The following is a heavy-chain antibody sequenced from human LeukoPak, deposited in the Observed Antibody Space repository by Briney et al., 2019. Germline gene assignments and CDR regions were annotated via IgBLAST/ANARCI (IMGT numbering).Heavy chain of an antibody. CDR2: INHSGGT. J-gene: IGHJ4*02. V-gene: IGHV4-34*01. CDR3: ARGDYDILTGYYPFDY. CDR1: GGSFSGYY. D-gene: IGHD3-9*01. Sequence: SETLSLTCAVYGGSFSGYYWSWIRQPPGKGLEWIGEINHSGGTNYNPSLKSRVTISVDTSKNQFSLKLSSVSAADTAVYYCARGDYDILTGYYPFDYWGQGTLVTVSS.